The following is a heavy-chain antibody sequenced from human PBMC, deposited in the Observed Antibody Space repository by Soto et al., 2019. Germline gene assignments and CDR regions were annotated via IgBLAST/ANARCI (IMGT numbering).Heavy chain of an antibody. CDR2: ISSSSSYI. J-gene: IGHJ6*03. CDR1: GFTFSSYS. CDR3: ARGAGRYYYYYMDV. V-gene: IGHV3-21*04. Sequence: GGSLRLSCAASGFTFSSYSMNWVRQAPGKGLEWVSSISSSSSYIYYADSVKGRFTISRDNAKNSLYLQMNSLRAEDTAVYYCARGAGRYYYYYMDVWGKGTTVTVSS.